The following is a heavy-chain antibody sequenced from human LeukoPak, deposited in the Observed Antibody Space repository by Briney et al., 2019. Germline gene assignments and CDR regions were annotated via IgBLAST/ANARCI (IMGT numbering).Heavy chain of an antibody. Sequence: GGSLTLSCAASGFTFSSYWIHWVRQAPRKGLVWLSRINSDGSSTSYADSVKGRFTISRDNAKNTLYLQMNSLRAEDTAVYYCARNIGSGYDFWSGYSLFDYWGQGTLVTVSS. J-gene: IGHJ4*02. CDR3: ARNIGSGYDFWSGYSLFDY. CDR2: INSDGSST. V-gene: IGHV3-74*01. D-gene: IGHD3-3*01. CDR1: GFTFSSYW.